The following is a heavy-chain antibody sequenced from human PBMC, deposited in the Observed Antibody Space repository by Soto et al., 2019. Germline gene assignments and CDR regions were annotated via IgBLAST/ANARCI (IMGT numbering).Heavy chain of an antibody. Sequence: QVQLQESGPGRVKPSETLSLTCSVSGGSVRTGSYHWSWIRQPPGKGLEWIGFIPNNGSPDYNPSLESRVVVSIARSKNQFSLKVNAVTAADTAVYFCARIGWGGDPWCQGTLVTV. D-gene: IGHD7-27*01. CDR2: IPNNGSP. V-gene: IGHV4-61*01. CDR1: GGSVRTGSYH. J-gene: IGHJ5*02. CDR3: ARIGWGGDP.